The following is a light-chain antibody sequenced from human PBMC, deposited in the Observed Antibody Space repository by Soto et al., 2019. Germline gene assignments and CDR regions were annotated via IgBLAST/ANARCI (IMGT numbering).Light chain of an antibody. CDR3: QHYGSSWT. Sequence: DIALTHSPVTLALFQVQRTNLSFIASQSVSSSYLAWYQQKPGQPPRLLIYGESSRATGIPDRFSGSGSGTDFTLTISRLEPEDFAVYYRQHYGSSWTVGHGNKVDIK. V-gene: IGKV3-20*01. J-gene: IGKJ1*01. CDR2: GES. CDR1: QSVSSSY.